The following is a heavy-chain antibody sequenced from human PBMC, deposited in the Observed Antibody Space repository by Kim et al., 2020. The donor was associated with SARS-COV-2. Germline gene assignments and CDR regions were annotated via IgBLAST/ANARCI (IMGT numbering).Heavy chain of an antibody. Sequence: GGSLRLSCKGSGYCFTSYWISWVRQMHGKGLEWMGWIDPSDTYTNYSPSVQGHVTISADKSISTAYLQWSSLKASDTAMYYCARPAGYSSGCDFWGQGTLFTVSS. CDR3: ARPAGYSSGCDF. J-gene: IGHJ4*02. D-gene: IGHD6-19*01. V-gene: IGHV5-10-1*01. CDR1: GYCFTSYW. CDR2: IDPSDTYT.